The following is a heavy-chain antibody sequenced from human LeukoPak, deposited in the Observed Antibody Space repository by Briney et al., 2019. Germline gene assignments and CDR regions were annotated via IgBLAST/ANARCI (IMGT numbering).Heavy chain of an antibody. CDR3: ARLAPPGYYDSSGGD. CDR1: GGSISSSSYY. CDR2: IYYSGST. Sequence: PSETLSLTCTVSGGSISSSSYYWGWIRQPPGKGLEWIGSIYYSGSTYYNPSLKSRVTISVDTSKNQFSLKLSSVTAADTAVYYCARLAPPGYYDSSGGDWGQGTLVTVSS. V-gene: IGHV4-39*01. D-gene: IGHD3-22*01. J-gene: IGHJ4*02.